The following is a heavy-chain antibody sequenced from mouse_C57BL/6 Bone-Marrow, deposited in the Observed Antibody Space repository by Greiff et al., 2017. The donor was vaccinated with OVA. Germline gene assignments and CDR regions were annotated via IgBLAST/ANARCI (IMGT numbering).Heavy chain of an antibody. V-gene: IGHV1-81*01. CDR2: IHPRSGNT. D-gene: IGHD2-5*01. CDR1: GYTFTSYG. J-gene: IGHJ4*01. Sequence: VQLQQSGAELARPGASVKLSCKASGYTFTSYGISWVKQRTGQGLEWIGEIHPRSGNTYYNEKFKGKATLTADKSSSTAYMELRSLTSEDSAVYFCARWHYSNLYAMDYWGQGTSVTVSS. CDR3: ARWHYSNLYAMDY.